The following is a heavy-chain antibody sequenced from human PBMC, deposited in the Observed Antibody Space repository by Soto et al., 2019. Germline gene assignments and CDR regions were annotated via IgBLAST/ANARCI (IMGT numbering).Heavy chain of an antibody. CDR1: GGSFSSYT. CDR2: IIPILGIA. D-gene: IGHD5-12*01. V-gene: IGHV1-69*02. Sequence: QVQLVQSGAEVKKPGSSVKVSCKASGGSFSSYTISWVRQAPGQGLEWMGRIIPILGIANFAQKCQGRVTITANKYTTTAYMEMSSLRSEDTAVYYCASNIVATTNPFDYWGQGTLVTVSS. J-gene: IGHJ4*02. CDR3: ASNIVATTNPFDY.